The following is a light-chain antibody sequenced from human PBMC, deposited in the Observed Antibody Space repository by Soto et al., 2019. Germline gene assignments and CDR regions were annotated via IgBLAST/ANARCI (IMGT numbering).Light chain of an antibody. Sequence: EIVLTQSPATLSLSPGERATLSCRTSQSVSSYLAWYQQKPGQAPRLLIYDASNRATGIPARFSGSGSGTDFTLTISSLEPEDFAVYYCQQRRNWPPLTFGGRTKVEIK. CDR2: DAS. J-gene: IGKJ4*01. V-gene: IGKV3-11*01. CDR1: QSVSSY. CDR3: QQRRNWPPLT.